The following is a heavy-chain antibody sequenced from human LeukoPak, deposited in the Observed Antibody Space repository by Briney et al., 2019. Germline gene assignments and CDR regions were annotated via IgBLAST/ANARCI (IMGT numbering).Heavy chain of an antibody. J-gene: IGHJ6*03. V-gene: IGHV7-4-1*02. CDR3: ARGRGASSGSGSHGTTSSYYMDV. CDR1: GYSLTSYA. Sequence: ASVKVSCKASGYSLTSYALNWVRQAPEQGFEWMGWINTNTGIPTYAPGFIGRFVFSLDTSVSTAHLQISSLKAEDTAVYFCARGRGASSGSGSHGTTSSYYMDVWGKGTTVTVSS. CDR2: INTNTGIP. D-gene: IGHD3-10*01.